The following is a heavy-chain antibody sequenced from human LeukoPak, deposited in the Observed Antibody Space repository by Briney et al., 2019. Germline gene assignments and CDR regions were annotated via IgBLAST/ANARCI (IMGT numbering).Heavy chain of an antibody. CDR3: AKGGYTTCFDP. J-gene: IGHJ5*02. CDR1: GFTFSEYS. Sequence: GGSLRLSCAASGFTFSEYSMSWVRQAPGKGLEWVSNIRSNGRDTYYTDSVKGRFTISRDNSKNTLYMEMNSLRAEDTAVYYCAKGGYTTCFDPWGQGTLVTVSS. D-gene: IGHD2-15*01. V-gene: IGHV3-23*01. CDR2: IRSNGRDT.